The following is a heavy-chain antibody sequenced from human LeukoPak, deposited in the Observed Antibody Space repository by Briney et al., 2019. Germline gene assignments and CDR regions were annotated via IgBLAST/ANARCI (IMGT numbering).Heavy chain of an antibody. J-gene: IGHJ6*03. D-gene: IGHD1-26*01. CDR1: GGSISSYY. V-gene: IGHV4-59*01. CDR2: IYYSGST. Sequence: PSETLSLTCTVSGGSISSYYWSWIRQPPGKGLEWIGYIYYSGSTSYNPSLKSRVTISVGTSKNQFSLKLSSVTAADTAVYYCAKSVGATYFYYHMDVWGKGTTVTISS. CDR3: AKSVGATYFYYHMDV.